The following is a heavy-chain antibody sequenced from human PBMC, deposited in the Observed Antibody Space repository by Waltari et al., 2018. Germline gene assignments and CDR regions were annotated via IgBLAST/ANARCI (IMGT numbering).Heavy chain of an antibody. CDR1: GFTFTTYS. J-gene: IGHJ2*01. D-gene: IGHD3-10*01. CDR3: AGIRRGYWFFDL. V-gene: IGHV3-48*04. Sequence: DVQLLESGGGLVQPGGSLRLSCAASGFTFTTYSINWVRQAPGKGLEWIAYISSSSDWIYSADSVKGRFTISRDNAKNSVYLQMNSLRADDTAVYYCAGIRRGYWFFDLWGRGTLVTVSS. CDR2: ISSSSDWI.